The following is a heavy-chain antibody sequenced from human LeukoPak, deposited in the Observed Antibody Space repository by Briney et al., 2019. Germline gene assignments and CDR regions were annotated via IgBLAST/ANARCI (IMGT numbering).Heavy chain of an antibody. J-gene: IGHJ4*02. CDR1: GFTFSSYA. D-gene: IGHD6-13*01. CDR3: AKDSTSSWFGGDSE. CDR2: IISGGRT. Sequence: GGSLRLSCAASGFTFSSYAMNWVRQAPGKGLEWVSSIISGGRTYYADSVKGRFTISRDNSKNTLYLQMNSLRAEDTAVYYCAKDSTSSWFGGDSEWGQGTLVTVSS. V-gene: IGHV3-23*01.